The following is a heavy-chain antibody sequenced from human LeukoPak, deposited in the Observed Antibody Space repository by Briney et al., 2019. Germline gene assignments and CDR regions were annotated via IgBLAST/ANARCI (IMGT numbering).Heavy chain of an antibody. CDR1: GFTFSSYE. Sequence: GGSLRLSCAASGFTFSSYEMNWVRQAPGKGLEWVSYISSSGSTIYYADSVKGRSTTSRDNAKNSLYLQMNSLRAEDTAVYYCARALLAGRYYYGMDVWGQGTTVTVSS. D-gene: IGHD3-3*01. CDR3: ARALLAGRYYYGMDV. J-gene: IGHJ6*02. CDR2: ISSSGSTI. V-gene: IGHV3-48*03.